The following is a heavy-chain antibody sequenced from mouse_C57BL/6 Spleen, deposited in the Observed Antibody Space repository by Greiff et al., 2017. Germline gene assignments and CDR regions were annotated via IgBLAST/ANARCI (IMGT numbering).Heavy chain of an antibody. CDR1: GYTFTSYW. CDR2: IHPSDSDT. CDR3: ARDSNYGDAMDY. Sequence: QVQLKQPGAELVKPGASVKVSCKASGYTFTSYWMHWVKQRPGQGLEWIGRIHPSDSDTNYNQKFKGKATLTVDKSSSTAYMQLSSLTSEDSAVYYCARDSNYGDAMDYWGQGTSVTVSS. J-gene: IGHJ4*01. V-gene: IGHV1-74*01. D-gene: IGHD2-5*01.